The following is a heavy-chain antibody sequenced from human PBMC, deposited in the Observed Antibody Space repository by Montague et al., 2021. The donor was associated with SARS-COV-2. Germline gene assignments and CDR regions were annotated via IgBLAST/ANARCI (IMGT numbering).Heavy chain of an antibody. D-gene: IGHD3-16*01. CDR2: PHLGYKWNY. CDR1: GDSVASLSPT. CDR3: SRIAFAVIPH. J-gene: IGHJ4*02. Sequence: CAISGDSVASLSPTSDEHTPYLQSRVQFLSRPHLGYKWNYDYAASVAGRVTVNPDTSKNQVSLELRSVTPEDTAVYYCSRIAFAVIPHWGQGTLVTVSS. V-gene: IGHV6-1*01.